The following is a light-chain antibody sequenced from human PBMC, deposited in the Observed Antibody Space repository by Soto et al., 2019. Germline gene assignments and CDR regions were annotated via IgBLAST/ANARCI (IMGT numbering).Light chain of an antibody. CDR3: QQSYSTPYT. CDR1: QSIIRY. Sequence: DIQMTQSPSSLSASVGDRVTITCRASQSIIRYLNWYQQKPGKAPKLLIYAPSSLQSGVPSRFSGSGSGTDFNLTISSLQPEDFATYYCQQSYSTPYTFGQGTKMEIK. V-gene: IGKV1-39*01. CDR2: APS. J-gene: IGKJ2*01.